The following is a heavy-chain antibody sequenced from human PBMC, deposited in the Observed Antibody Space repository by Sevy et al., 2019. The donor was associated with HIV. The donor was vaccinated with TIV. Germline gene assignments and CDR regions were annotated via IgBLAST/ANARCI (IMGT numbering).Heavy chain of an antibody. D-gene: IGHD3-10*01. CDR2: ISSSSSYT. CDR3: ARHRAHGSGCLQD. V-gene: IGHV3-11*06. CDR1: GFTFSDYY. J-gene: IGHJ4*02. Sequence: GGSLRLSCAASGFTFSDYYMSWIRRAPGKGLEWVSYISSSSSYTNYADSVKGRFTISRDNAKNSLYLQMNSLRAEDTAVYYCARHRAHGSGCLQDWGQGTLVTVSS.